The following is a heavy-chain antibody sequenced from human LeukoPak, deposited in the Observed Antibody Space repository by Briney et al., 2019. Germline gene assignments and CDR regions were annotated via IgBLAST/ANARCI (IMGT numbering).Heavy chain of an antibody. CDR2: IYYSGST. CDR1: GGSISSYY. J-gene: IGHJ5*02. V-gene: IGHV4-59*08. D-gene: IGHD3-10*01. CDR3: ARHLTWFDP. Sequence: SETLSLTCTVSGGSISSYYWSWIRQPPGKGLEWIGYIYYSGSTNYNPSLKSRVTIPVDTSKNQFSLKLSSVTAADTAVYYCARHLTWFDPWGQGTLVTVSS.